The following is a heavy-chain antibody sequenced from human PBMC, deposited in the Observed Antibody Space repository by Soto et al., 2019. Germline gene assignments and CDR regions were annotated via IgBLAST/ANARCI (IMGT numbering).Heavy chain of an antibody. V-gene: IGHV3-74*01. CDR3: ARAADSGGPSARDT. CDR1: GFTFSSYW. J-gene: IGHJ3*02. CDR2: INSDGSST. Sequence: EVQVVESGGGLVQPGGSLRLSCAASGFTFSSYWMHWVRQAPGKGLVWVSRINSDGSSTSYADSVKGRFTISSDNAKKPLYLQMNSLRVEDTAVYHCARAADSGGPSARDTWGRGTMVAVSS. D-gene: IGHD6-19*01.